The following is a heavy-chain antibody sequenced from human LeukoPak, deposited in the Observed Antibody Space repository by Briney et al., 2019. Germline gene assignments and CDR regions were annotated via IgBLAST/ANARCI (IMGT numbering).Heavy chain of an antibody. D-gene: IGHD2-2*02. CDR3: ARDLYTGYYYGMDV. CDR1: GFTFSSYS. J-gene: IGHJ6*02. V-gene: IGHV3-21*01. Sequence: GGALRLSCAASGFTFSSYSMNWVRQAPGKGLEWVSSISSSSSYIYYADSVKGRFTISRDNAKNSLYLQMNSLRAEDTAVYYCARDLYTGYYYGMDVWGQGTTVTVSS. CDR2: ISSSSSYI.